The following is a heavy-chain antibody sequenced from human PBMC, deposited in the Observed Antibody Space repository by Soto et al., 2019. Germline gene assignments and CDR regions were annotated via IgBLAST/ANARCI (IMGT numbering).Heavy chain of an antibody. V-gene: IGHV3-23*01. D-gene: IGHD3-22*01. CDR3: AKSRPYYYDSSGYSGSVDY. CDR1: GFTFSRHG. J-gene: IGHJ4*02. CDR2: ISGSGGST. Sequence: WGSLRLSCAASGFTFSRHGMSWVRQAPGKGLEWVSAISGSGGSTYSADSVKGRFTISRDNSKNTLYLQMNSLRAEDTAVYYCAKSRPYYYDSSGYSGSVDYWGQGTLVTVSS.